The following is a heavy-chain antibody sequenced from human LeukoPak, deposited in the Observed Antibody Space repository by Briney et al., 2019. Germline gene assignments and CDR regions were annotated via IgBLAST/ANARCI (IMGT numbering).Heavy chain of an antibody. CDR3: ARGAFYGDYDY. CDR2: IYYSGSS. V-gene: IGHV4-30-4*02. Sequence: SETLSLTCTVSGGSISSGDYYWSWIRQPPGKGLEWIGYIYYSGSSSYNPSLKSRVTISVDTSKNQFSLKLSSVTAADTAVYYCARGAFYGDYDYWGQGTLVTVSS. J-gene: IGHJ4*02. CDR1: GGSISSGDYY. D-gene: IGHD4-17*01.